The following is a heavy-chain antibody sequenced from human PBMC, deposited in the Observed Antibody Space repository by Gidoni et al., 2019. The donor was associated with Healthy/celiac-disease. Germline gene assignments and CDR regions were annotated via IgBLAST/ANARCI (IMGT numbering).Heavy chain of an antibody. V-gene: IGHV1-46*04. CDR2: INPSGGST. Sequence: QVQLVQSGAEVKKPGASVKVSCKASGSTFTSYYMHWVRQAPGQGLEWMGIINPSGGSTSYAQKLQGRVTMTRDTSTSTVYMELSSLRSEDTAVYYCARDPNIVVVPAATNYFDYWGQGTLVTVSS. CDR1: GSTFTSYY. D-gene: IGHD2-2*01. CDR3: ARDPNIVVVPAATNYFDY. J-gene: IGHJ4*02.